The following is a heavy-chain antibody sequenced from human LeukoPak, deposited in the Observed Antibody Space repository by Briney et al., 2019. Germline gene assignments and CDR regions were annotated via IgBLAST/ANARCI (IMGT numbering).Heavy chain of an antibody. D-gene: IGHD3-9*01. Sequence: GGSLRLSCAASGFTFDDYAMHWVRQAPGKGLEWVSGISWNSGSIGYADSVKGRFTISRDNAKNSLYLQMNSLRAEDTAVYYCATSTYYDILTGLWDRTNAFDIWGQGTMVTVSS. CDR3: ATSTYYDILTGLWDRTNAFDI. CDR2: ISWNSGSI. V-gene: IGHV3-9*01. CDR1: GFTFDDYA. J-gene: IGHJ3*02.